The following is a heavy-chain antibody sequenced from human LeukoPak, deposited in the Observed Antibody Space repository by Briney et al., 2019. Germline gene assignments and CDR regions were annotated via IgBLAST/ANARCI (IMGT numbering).Heavy chain of an antibody. CDR1: GFTFSSYE. Sequence: GGSLRLSCAASGFTFSSYEMNWVRQAPGKGLEWVSYISSSGSTIYYADSVKGRFTISRDNAKNSLYLQMNSLTAEDTAVYYCARESFAARWDWGQGTLVTVSS. J-gene: IGHJ4*02. V-gene: IGHV3-48*03. CDR3: ARESFAARWD. D-gene: IGHD6-6*01. CDR2: ISSSGSTI.